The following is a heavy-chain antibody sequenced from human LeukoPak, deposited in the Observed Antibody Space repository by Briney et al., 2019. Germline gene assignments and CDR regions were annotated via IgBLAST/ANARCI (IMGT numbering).Heavy chain of an antibody. D-gene: IGHD5-18*01. CDR1: GFTFSSYG. J-gene: IGHJ3*02. CDR3: ARDRSGGYSYGSAFDI. CDR2: IWYEGSNK. V-gene: IGHV3-33*01. Sequence: GRSLRLSCAASGFTFSSYGMHWVRQAPGKGLEWVAVIWYEGSNKYYADSVEGRFTIARDNSKNTLYLQMNSLRAEDTAVYYCARDRSGGYSYGSAFDIWGQGTMVTVSS.